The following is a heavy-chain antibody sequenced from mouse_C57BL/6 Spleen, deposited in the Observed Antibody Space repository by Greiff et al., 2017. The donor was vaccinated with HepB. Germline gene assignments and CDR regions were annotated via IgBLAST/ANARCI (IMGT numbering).Heavy chain of an antibody. CDR2: INPSNGGT. Sequence: QVHVKQPGTELVKPGASVKLSCKASGYTFTSYWMHWVKQRPGQGLEWIGNINPSNGGTNYNEKFKSKATLTVDKSSSTAYMQLSSLTSEDSAVYYCARGRTGWYFDVWGTGTTVTVSS. J-gene: IGHJ1*03. CDR1: GYTFTSYW. CDR3: ARGRTGWYFDV. V-gene: IGHV1-53*01.